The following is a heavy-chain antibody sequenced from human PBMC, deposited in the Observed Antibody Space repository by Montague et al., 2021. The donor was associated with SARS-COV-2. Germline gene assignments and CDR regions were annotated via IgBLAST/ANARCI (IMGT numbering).Heavy chain of an antibody. V-gene: IGHV4-39*02. Sequence: SETLSLTCTVSGGSITNNIDYWAWIRPPPGQGLEWIGSIYYTGNTYYNPSLKSRVTISAVTSKNLFTLKLSSVTAAETAVYYWARLKRYFDSSGSPSAFDFWGQGRKVTVSS. CDR2: IYYTGNT. D-gene: IGHD3-22*01. J-gene: IGHJ3*01. CDR3: ARLKRYFDSSGSPSAFDF. CDR1: GGSITNNIDY.